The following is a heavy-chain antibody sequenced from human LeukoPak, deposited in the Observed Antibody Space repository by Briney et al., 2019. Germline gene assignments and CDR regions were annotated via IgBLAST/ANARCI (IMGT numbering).Heavy chain of an antibody. CDR2: IYYSGST. D-gene: IGHD7-27*01. CDR1: GGSISSYY. CDR3: AMGTYTYFDY. Sequence: PSETLSLTCTVSGGSISSYYWSWIRQPPGKGLEWIGYIYYSGSTNYNPSLKSRVTISVDTSKNQFSLKLSSVTAADTAVYYCAMGTYTYFDYWGQGSLVTVSS. V-gene: IGHV4-59*01. J-gene: IGHJ4*02.